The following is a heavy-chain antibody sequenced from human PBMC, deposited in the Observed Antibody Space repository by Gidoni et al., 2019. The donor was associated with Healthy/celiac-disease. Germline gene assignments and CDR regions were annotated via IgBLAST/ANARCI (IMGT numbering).Heavy chain of an antibody. Sequence: QVQLQQWGAGLLKPSETLSLTCAVYGGSFSGYYWSWIRQPPGKGLEWIGEINHRGSTNYNPSLKSRVTISVDTSKNQFSLKLSSVTAADTAVYYCARGEVQLERLRGAFDIWGQGTMVTVSS. CDR1: GGSFSGYY. J-gene: IGHJ3*02. CDR3: ARGEVQLERLRGAFDI. CDR2: INHRGST. V-gene: IGHV4-34*01. D-gene: IGHD1-1*01.